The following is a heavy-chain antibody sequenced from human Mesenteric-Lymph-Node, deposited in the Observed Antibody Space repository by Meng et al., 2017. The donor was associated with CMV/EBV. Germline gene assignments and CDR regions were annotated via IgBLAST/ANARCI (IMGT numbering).Heavy chain of an antibody. CDR1: GFTFSSYS. D-gene: IGHD3-10*01. J-gene: IGHJ6*02. CDR3: ARGEGYYGSGSYSNYYYGMDV. CDR2: ISSSSSYI. Sequence: GGSLRLSCAASGFTFSSYSMNWVRQAPGKGLEWVSSISSSSSYIYYADSVKGRFTISRDNAKNSLYLQMNSLRAEDTAMYYCARGEGYYGSGSYSNYYYGMDVWGQGITVTVSS. V-gene: IGHV3-21*01.